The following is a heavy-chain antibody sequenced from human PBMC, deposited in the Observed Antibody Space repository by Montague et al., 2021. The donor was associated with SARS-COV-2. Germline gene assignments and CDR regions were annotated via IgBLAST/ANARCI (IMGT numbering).Heavy chain of an antibody. CDR3: ARHVHTDFGNPNWFDP. Sequence: SETLSLTCTVSGDSINSDTAFWGWVRQFPGKGLEWIGSMVYSGRNFYNGALRSRLTISVDTSKNQFSLELRAVTAADTGLYYCARHVHTDFGNPNWFDPWGQGTLVTVSS. V-gene: IGHV4-39*01. CDR1: GDSINSDTAF. CDR2: MVYSGRN. J-gene: IGHJ5*02. D-gene: IGHD5-18*01.